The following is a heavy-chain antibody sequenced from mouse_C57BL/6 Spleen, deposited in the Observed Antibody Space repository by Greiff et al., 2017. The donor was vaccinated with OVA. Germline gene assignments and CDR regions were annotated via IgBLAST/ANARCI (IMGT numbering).Heavy chain of an antibody. CDR1: GYTFTSYW. D-gene: IGHD1-1*01. V-gene: IGHV1-55*01. Sequence: QVQLQQPGAELVKPGASVKMSCKASGYTFTSYWITWVKQRPGQGLEWIGDIYPGSGSTNYTEKFKSKATLTVDTSSSTAYMQLSSLTSEDSAVYYCARSLYYYGSSSAWFAYWGQGTLVTVSA. CDR2: IYPGSGST. J-gene: IGHJ3*01. CDR3: ARSLYYYGSSSAWFAY.